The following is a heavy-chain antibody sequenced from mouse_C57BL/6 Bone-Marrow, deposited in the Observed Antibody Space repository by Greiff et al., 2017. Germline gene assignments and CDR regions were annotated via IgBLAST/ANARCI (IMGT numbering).Heavy chain of an antibody. CDR3: AGGGYYVWFAY. CDR1: GFTFSDYG. D-gene: IGHD2-3*01. V-gene: IGHV5-17*01. CDR2: ISSGSSTI. J-gene: IGHJ3*01. Sequence: EVHLVESGGGLVKPGGSLKLSCAASGFTFSDYGMHWVRQAPEKGLEWVAYISSGSSTIYYADTVKGRFTISRDNAKNTLFLQMTSLRSEDTAMYYCAGGGYYVWFAYWGQGTLVTVSA.